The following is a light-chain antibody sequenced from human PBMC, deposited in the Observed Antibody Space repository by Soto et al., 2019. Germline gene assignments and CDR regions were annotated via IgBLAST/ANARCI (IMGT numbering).Light chain of an antibody. CDR3: LHLVAYPIT. CDR1: QGLNNY. J-gene: IGKJ5*01. CDR2: AVS. V-gene: IGKV1-9*01. Sequence: DIQLTQSPSFLSASVGDRVTITCRASQGLNNYVAWYQQKPGKAPNLLIYAVSILQSGVPSRFSGSGSGTEFTLTISSLQPEDFATYYCLHLVAYPITFGQGTRLEIK.